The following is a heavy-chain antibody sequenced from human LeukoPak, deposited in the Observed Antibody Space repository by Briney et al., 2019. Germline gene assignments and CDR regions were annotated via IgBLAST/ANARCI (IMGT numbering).Heavy chain of an antibody. Sequence: PSETLSFTCTVSGGSNNSYYWSWIRQPAGKELEWIGRIYISGSTNYNPSLKSRVTMSVDTSKNQFSLKLNSVTAADTAVYYCARDYSTSTGFYYHYMDVWGKGTTVTVSS. D-gene: IGHD2-21*01. CDR2: IYISGST. CDR3: ARDYSTSTGFYYHYMDV. J-gene: IGHJ6*03. V-gene: IGHV4-4*07. CDR1: GGSNNSYY.